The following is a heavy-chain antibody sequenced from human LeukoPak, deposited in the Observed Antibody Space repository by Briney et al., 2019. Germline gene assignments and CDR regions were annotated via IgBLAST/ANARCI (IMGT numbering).Heavy chain of an antibody. Sequence: PGGSLRLSCAASGFTVSSKYMSWVRQAPGKGLEWVANIKQDGGEKNYVASVKGRFTISRDNAKNSLYLQMNSLRAEDTAVYYCARDVPFGGVWGQGTTVTVSS. D-gene: IGHD3-10*01. CDR3: ARDVPFGGV. CDR2: IKQDGGEK. CDR1: GFTVSSKY. V-gene: IGHV3-7*03. J-gene: IGHJ6*02.